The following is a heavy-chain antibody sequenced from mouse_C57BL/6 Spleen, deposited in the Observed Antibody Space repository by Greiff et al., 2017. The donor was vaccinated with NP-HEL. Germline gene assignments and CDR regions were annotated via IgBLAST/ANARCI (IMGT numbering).Heavy chain of an antibody. Sequence: VQLQQSGAELVKPGASVKLSCKASGYTFTSYWMQWVKQRPGQGLEWIGEIDPSDSYTNYNQKFKGKATLTVDTSSSTAYMQLSSLTSEDSAVYYCARGTMVTTVDYWGQGTTLTVSS. V-gene: IGHV1-50*01. CDR2: IDPSDSYT. CDR3: ARGTMVTTVDY. CDR1: GYTFTSYW. D-gene: IGHD2-2*01. J-gene: IGHJ2*01.